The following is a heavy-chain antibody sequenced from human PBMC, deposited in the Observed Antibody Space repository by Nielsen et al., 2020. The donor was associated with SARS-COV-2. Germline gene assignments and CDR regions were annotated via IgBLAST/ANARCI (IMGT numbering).Heavy chain of an antibody. CDR2: ISVTGGST. V-gene: IGHV3-23*01. CDR1: GFTFSSYA. J-gene: IGHJ6*02. Sequence: GESLKISCAASGFTFSSYAMSWVRQAPGKGLEWVSTISVTGGSTYYADSVKGLFNISRDNSKNTLYLQMNSLRAEDTAIYYCAKVFQSSNVVGTIYYYYAMVVWGQGTTVTVSS. D-gene: IGHD4-11*01. CDR3: AKVFQSSNVVGTIYYYYAMVV.